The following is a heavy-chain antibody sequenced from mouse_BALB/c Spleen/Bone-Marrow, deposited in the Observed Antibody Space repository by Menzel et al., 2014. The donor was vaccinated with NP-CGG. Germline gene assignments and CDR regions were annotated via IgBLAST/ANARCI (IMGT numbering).Heavy chain of an antibody. CDR1: GYAFTNYN. CDR3: SRGVLAYFDY. J-gene: IGHJ2*01. Sequence: VQLKESGPELVKPGASVKVSRKASGYAFTNYNMNWVKQSHGKSLEWIGYIDPYSGGTNYNQKFRGKATLTVDKSSSTAYMHLNSLTSEDSAVYYCSRGVLAYFDYWGQGTTLTVSS. CDR2: IDPYSGGT. D-gene: IGHD2-14*01. V-gene: IGHV1S135*01.